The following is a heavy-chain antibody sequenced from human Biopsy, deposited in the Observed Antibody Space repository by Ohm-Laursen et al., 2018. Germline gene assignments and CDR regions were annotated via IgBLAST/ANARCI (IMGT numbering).Heavy chain of an antibody. D-gene: IGHD3-3*01. V-gene: IGHV1-18*01. CDR1: GYTFTNYG. CDR3: ARDRWPHVTLLGLVVFDF. Sequence: ASVKASCNASGYTFTNYGISWVRQAPGQGVEWMGWISPYNGDTDYAQKPQGRVTMTTATSTSTAYMDLRSLRSDDTAVYYCARDRWPHVTLLGLVVFDFWGQGTLVIVSS. J-gene: IGHJ4*02. CDR2: ISPYNGDT.